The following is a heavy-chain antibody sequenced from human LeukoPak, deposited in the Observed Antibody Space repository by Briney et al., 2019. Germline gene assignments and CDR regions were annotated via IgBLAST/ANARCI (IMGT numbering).Heavy chain of an antibody. CDR3: ARHRGIAAAGAEDY. D-gene: IGHD6-13*01. CDR2: IYPGDSDT. CDR1: GNSFTFYW. Sequence: HGESLKISCQGSGNSFTFYWIGWVRQMPGKGLEWMGTIYPGDSDTRYSPSFQGQVTISADKSISTAYLQWSSLKASDTAMYYCARHRGIAAAGAEDYWGQGTLVTVSS. V-gene: IGHV5-51*01. J-gene: IGHJ4*02.